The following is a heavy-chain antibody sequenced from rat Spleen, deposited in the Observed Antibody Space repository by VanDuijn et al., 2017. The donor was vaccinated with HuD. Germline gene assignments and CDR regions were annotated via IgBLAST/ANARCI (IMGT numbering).Heavy chain of an antibody. CDR1: GFTFSDYN. V-gene: IGHV5-7*01. CDR3: ARAASDFDY. Sequence: EVQLVESGGGLVQPGRSLKLSCAASGFTFSDYNMAWVRQAPKKGLEWVATISYDGSSTYYRDSVKGRFTISRDNAKSTLYLQMNSLRSEDTATYYCARAASDFDYWGQGVMVTVSS. CDR2: ISYDGSST. J-gene: IGHJ2*01.